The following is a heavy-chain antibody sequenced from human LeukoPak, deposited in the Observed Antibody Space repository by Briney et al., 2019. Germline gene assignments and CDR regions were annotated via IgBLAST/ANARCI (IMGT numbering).Heavy chain of an antibody. Sequence: SETLSLTCTVSGGSISSYYWSWIRQPPGKGLEWIGSIYYSGSTYYNPSLKSRVTISVDTSKNQFSPKLSSVTAADTAVYYCARETYYYDSSGYYPENWGQGTLVTVSS. CDR3: ARETYYYDSSGYYPEN. CDR1: GGSISSYY. CDR2: IYYSGST. V-gene: IGHV4-39*07. J-gene: IGHJ4*02. D-gene: IGHD3-22*01.